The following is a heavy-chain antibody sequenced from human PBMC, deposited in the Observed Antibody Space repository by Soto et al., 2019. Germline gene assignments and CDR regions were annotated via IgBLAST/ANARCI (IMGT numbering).Heavy chain of an antibody. CDR3: ARGRYADY. CDR1: GYGFTTYG. CDR2: ISAHNGNT. Sequence: QVHLVQSGAEVKKPGASVKVSCKGSGYGFTTYGITWVRQAPGQGLEWMAWISAHNGNTNYAQKLQGRVTVTRDTSTSTAYMELRSLRSDDTAVYYCARGRYADYWGQGDLVTVSS. V-gene: IGHV1-18*01. D-gene: IGHD1-1*01. J-gene: IGHJ4*02.